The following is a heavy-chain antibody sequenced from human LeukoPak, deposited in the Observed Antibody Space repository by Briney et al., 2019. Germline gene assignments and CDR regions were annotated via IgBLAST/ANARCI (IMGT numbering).Heavy chain of an antibody. Sequence: PGGSLRLSCVASGFTFSTHSMNWVRQAPGKGLEWVSGISWNSGSIVYADSVKGRFTISRDNAKNSLYLQMNSLRAEDTALYYCAKDHGYGSGSQGYGMDVWGQGTTVTVSS. CDR2: ISWNSGSI. V-gene: IGHV3-9*01. CDR3: AKDHGYGSGSQGYGMDV. J-gene: IGHJ6*02. D-gene: IGHD3-10*01. CDR1: GFTFSTHS.